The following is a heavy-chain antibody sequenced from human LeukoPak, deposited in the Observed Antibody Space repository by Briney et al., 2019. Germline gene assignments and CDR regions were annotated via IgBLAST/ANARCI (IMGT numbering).Heavy chain of an antibody. CDR3: ARGDSPHPLDAFDI. J-gene: IGHJ3*02. D-gene: IGHD3/OR15-3a*01. CDR1: GFTFSSYS. V-gene: IGHV3-21*01. CDR2: ISSSSSYI. Sequence: PGGSLRLSCAASGFTFSSYSMNWVRQAPGKGLEWVSSISSSSSYIYYADSVKGRFTISRDNAENSLYLQMNSLRAEDTAVYYCARGDSPHPLDAFDIWGQGTMVTVSS.